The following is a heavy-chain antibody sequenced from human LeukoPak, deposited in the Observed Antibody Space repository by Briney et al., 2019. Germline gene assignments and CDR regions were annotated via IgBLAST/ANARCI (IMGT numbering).Heavy chain of an antibody. CDR3: VKRIDGSGSYYIDY. D-gene: IGHD3-10*01. CDR1: GFTFSNYA. V-gene: IGHV3-23*01. J-gene: IGHJ4*01. CDR2: IGGGHT. Sequence: PGGSLRLSCAASGFTFSNYAMTWVRQAPGKGLEWVSAIGGGHTFYADSVKGRFTISRDNSKNTLYLQMNSLRAEDTAVYYCVKRIDGSGSYYIDYWGHGILDTVSS.